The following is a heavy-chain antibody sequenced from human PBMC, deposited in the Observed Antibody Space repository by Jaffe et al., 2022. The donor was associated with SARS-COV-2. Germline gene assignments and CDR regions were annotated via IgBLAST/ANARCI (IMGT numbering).Heavy chain of an antibody. V-gene: IGHV4-59*01. J-gene: IGHJ4*02. CDR1: GGSISPYY. Sequence: QVQLQESGPGLVKPSETLSLTCTVSGGSISPYYWSWIRQPPGKGLEWIGYIYYSGTTNYNPSLKSRVTISLDTSRNQFSLRVTSVTAADTAVYYCARVAIGTYYEFDYWGQGTLVTVYS. CDR2: IYYSGTT. D-gene: IGHD1-26*01. CDR3: ARVAIGTYYEFDY.